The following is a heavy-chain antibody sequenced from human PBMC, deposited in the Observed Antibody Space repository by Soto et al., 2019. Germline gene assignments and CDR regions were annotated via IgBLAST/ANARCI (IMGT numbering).Heavy chain of an antibody. Sequence: GALSLSCTASGCTFGDYAMSWFRQAPGKGLEWVRFIRSTAQGGTTEYAASLKGRLTISRHASKSIAYMQMNSLKTEDTAVYYCTRDRNYGTTGEPTANYCRQGT. V-gene: IGHV3-49*03. D-gene: IGHD1-1*01. J-gene: IGHJ4*02. CDR1: GCTFGDYA. CDR2: IRSTAQGGTT. CDR3: TRDRNYGTTGEPTANY.